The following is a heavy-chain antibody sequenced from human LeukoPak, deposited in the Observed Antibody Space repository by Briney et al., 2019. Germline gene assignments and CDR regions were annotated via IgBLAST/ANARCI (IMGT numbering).Heavy chain of an antibody. CDR2: IYYSGST. J-gene: IGHJ4*02. V-gene: IGHV4-31*03. CDR3: AKTPKDYCGSGSYYNALDY. CDR1: GGSFSSCGYY. Sequence: SQTLSLTCTVSGGSFSSCGYYWSWLRQHPGKGLEWIGYIYYSGSTYYNPSLKSRVTISVDTSKNQFSLKLSSVTAADTAVYYRAKTPKDYCGSGSYYNALDYWGQGTLVTVSS. D-gene: IGHD3-10*01.